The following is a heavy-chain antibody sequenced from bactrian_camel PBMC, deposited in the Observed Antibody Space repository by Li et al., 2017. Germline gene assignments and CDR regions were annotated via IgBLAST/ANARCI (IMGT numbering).Heavy chain of an antibody. D-gene: IGHD1*01. CDR1: VFPHSTKC. V-gene: IGHV3S53*01. Sequence: HVQLVESGGGSVQAGGSLRLSCVASVFPHSTKCMGWFRQAPGRDRELVSSIDHDDTITYADSVKGRFTISRDDDKNTLYLQMNALKTEDTAVYYCAADCFSRFGLGSRTFGQYTYWGQGTQVTVS. J-gene: IGHJ4*01. CDR3: AADCFSRFGLGSRTFGQYTY. CDR2: IDHDDTI.